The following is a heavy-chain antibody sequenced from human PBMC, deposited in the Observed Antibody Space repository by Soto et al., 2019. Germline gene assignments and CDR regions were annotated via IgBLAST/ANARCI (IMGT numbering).Heavy chain of an antibody. CDR1: GFTFSSYG. CDR3: AKGDGSGSYYLCDY. CDR2: ISYDGSNK. D-gene: IGHD3-10*01. V-gene: IGHV3-30*18. J-gene: IGHJ4*02. Sequence: QVQLVESGGGVVQPGRSLRLSCAASGFTFSSYGMHWVRQAPGKGLEWVAVISYDGSNKYYADSVKGRFTISRDNSKNTLNLQMNSLRAEDTAVYYCAKGDGSGSYYLCDYWGQGTLVTVSS.